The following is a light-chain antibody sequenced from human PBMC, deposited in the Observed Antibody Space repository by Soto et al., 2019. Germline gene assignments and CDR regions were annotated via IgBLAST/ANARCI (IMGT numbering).Light chain of an antibody. Sequence: DLQMTQSPSSVSASVGDTVTITCRASQGISRWLAWYQQKPGKGPKLLIHTASSLQSGVPSRFSGSGSGTEFTLTISSLQPEDFATYYCQQADSIPYTFGQGTKLEIK. CDR3: QQADSIPYT. J-gene: IGKJ2*01. CDR2: TAS. V-gene: IGKV1-12*01. CDR1: QGISRW.